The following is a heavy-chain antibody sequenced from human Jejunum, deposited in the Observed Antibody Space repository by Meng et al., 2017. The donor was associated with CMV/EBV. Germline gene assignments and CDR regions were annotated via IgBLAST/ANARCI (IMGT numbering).Heavy chain of an antibody. CDR3: ATADEYAIKY. V-gene: IGHV4-34*01. CDR2: IDHLRRT. D-gene: IGHD5-12*01. J-gene: IGHJ4*02. CDR1: GRSFSAYT. Sequence: QVQLQEWGAGLLKPSETLSFTCTLSGRSFSAYTWSWIRQAPGKGLEWIAEIDHLRRTNFNPSLKSRVSISRDTSRDQFSLRLNSVTAADTAVYYCATADEYAIKYWGQGTLVTVFS.